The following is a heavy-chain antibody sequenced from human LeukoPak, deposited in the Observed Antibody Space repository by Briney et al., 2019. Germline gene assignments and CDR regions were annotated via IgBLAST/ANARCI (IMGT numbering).Heavy chain of an antibody. Sequence: GGSLRLSCEASGFTFSGYWMRWVRQAPGRGLVWVSRMSSDSTRSSHADSVKGRFTISRDNAKKMVYLQMNSLRVEDSAVYYCAAGPSSNGHQLPYWGQGTLVTVSS. CDR2: MSSDSTRS. V-gene: IGHV3-74*01. CDR1: GFTFSGYW. J-gene: IGHJ4*02. CDR3: AAGPSSNGHQLPY. D-gene: IGHD4-11*01.